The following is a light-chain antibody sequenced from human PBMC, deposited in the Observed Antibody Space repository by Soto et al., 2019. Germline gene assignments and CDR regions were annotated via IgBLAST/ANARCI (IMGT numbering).Light chain of an antibody. CDR1: QSVSSN. J-gene: IGKJ1*01. V-gene: IGKV3-15*01. CDR2: DAS. CDR3: QHYNSSPT. Sequence: EIVMTQSPATLSVSPGERATLSCRASQSVSSNLAWYQQKPGQAPRLLIYDASTRATGIPARFSGSGSGTEFSLTISSLQSEDFAVYYCQHYNSSPTLGQGTKVEIK.